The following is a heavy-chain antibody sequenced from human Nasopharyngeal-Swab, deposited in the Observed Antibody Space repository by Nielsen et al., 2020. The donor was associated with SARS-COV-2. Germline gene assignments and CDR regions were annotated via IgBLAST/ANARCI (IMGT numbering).Heavy chain of an antibody. D-gene: IGHD2-2*01. CDR1: GCTFSSDS. Sequence: GGSLRLSCAASGCTFSSDSMNWVSQAPGKGLEWVSSISSSSSYIYYADSEKGRFTISRDNAKNSLYLQMNSLRAEDTAVYYCARDKGIQYCSSTSCYESMIDYYGMDVWGQGTTVTVSS. CDR3: ARDKGIQYCSSTSCYESMIDYYGMDV. V-gene: IGHV3-21*01. J-gene: IGHJ6*02. CDR2: ISSSSSYI.